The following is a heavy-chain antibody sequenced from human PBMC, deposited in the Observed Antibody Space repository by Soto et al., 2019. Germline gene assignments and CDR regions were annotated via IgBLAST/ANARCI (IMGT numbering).Heavy chain of an antibody. V-gene: IGHV3-23*01. CDR1: GFTFSSYA. Sequence: EVQLLESGGGLVQPGGSLRLSCAASGFTFSSYAMSWVRQAPGKGLEWVSAISGSGGSTYYADSEKGRFTISRDNSKNTLYLQMNSLRAEDTAVYYCAKDGSFVGWYPGGVNGFDPWGQGTLVTVSS. CDR3: AKDGSFVGWYPGGVNGFDP. CDR2: ISGSGGST. J-gene: IGHJ5*02. D-gene: IGHD3-16*01.